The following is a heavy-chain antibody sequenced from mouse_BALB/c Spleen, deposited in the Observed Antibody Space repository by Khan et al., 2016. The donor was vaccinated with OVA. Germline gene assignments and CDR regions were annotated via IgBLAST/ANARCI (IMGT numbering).Heavy chain of an antibody. CDR3: ARFDGSRAFDC. Sequence: EVELVASGPDLVKPSQSLSLTCTVTGSSITSAYSWHWVRQFPGNKLEWMGYIHSSGVTNYNPSLKSRVSISRDTSKNQFFLQLNSVTTEDTATYYCARFDGSRAFDCWGQGSTLTVSA. CDR2: IHSSGVT. V-gene: IGHV3-1*02. D-gene: IGHD1-1*01. J-gene: IGHJ2*01. CDR1: GSSITSAYS.